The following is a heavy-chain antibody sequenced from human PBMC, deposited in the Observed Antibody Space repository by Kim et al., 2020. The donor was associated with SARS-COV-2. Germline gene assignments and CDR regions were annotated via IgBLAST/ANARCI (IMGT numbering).Heavy chain of an antibody. J-gene: IGHJ4*02. CDR1: GFTLSDHF. CDR2: ARNKAHSYIT. Sequence: GGSLRLSCAASGFTLSDHFMDWVRQAPGKGLEWVGRARNKAHSYITEYAASVKGRFTISRDESKSSLHLQMNSLKTEDTALYFCARSQSDSHPGDFHYWCQGTLVTVSS. CDR3: ARSQSDSHPGDFHY. V-gene: IGHV3-72*01. D-gene: IGHD2-21*02.